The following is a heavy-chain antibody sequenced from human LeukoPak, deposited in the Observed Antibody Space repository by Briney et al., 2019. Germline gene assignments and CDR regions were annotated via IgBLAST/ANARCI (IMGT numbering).Heavy chain of an antibody. V-gene: IGHV1-69*13. Sequence: SVKVSCKASGGTFSSYAISWVRQAPGQGLEWMGGIIPIFGTANYAQKFQGRVTITADESTSTAYMELSSLRSEDTAVYYCASPYITRDAFDIWGQGTMVTVSS. CDR1: GGTFSSYA. CDR3: ASPYITRDAFDI. J-gene: IGHJ3*02. CDR2: IIPIFGTA. D-gene: IGHD2-2*02.